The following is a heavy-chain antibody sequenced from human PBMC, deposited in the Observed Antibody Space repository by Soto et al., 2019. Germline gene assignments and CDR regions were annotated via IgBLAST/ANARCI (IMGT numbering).Heavy chain of an antibody. CDR3: ARGTYYYDSSGYYYVPYYYYGMDV. CDR2: ISSSSSYI. D-gene: IGHD3-22*01. CDR1: GFTFSSYS. V-gene: IGHV3-21*04. J-gene: IGHJ6*02. Sequence: GGSLRLSCAASGFTFSSYSMNWVRQAPGKGLEWVSSISSSSSYIYYADSVKGRFNISRDNAKNSLYLQMNSLRAEDTAVYYCARGTYYYDSSGYYYVPYYYYGMDVWGQGTTVTVSS.